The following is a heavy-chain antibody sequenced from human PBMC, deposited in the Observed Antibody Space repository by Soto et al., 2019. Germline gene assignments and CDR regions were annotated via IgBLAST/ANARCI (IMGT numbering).Heavy chain of an antibody. CDR1: GGTFSSYA. Sequence: QVQLVQSGAEVKKPGSSVKVSCKASGGTFSSYAISWVRQAPGQGLEWMGGIIPIFGTANYAQKFQGRVTIXADRSXXTAYMALSSLRSEDTAVYYCARAHLGLTYSSGCRYWGQGTLVTVSS. D-gene: IGHD6-19*01. CDR3: ARAHLGLTYSSGCRY. CDR2: IIPIFGTA. V-gene: IGHV1-69*14. J-gene: IGHJ4*02.